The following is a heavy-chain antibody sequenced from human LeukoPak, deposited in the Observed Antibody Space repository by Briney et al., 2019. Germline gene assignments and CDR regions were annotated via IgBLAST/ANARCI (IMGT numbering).Heavy chain of an antibody. V-gene: IGHV3-7*01. CDR1: GFSFNAYW. D-gene: IGHD5-12*01. Sequence: GGSLRLSCAASGFSFNAYWMAWVRQAPGTGLECVANINPAGSETFHVDPVKGRFSISRDHAKNLVYLQMNSLRAEDTAVYYCATFGLVAALDLWGQGTLVTVSS. CDR3: ATFGLVAALDL. CDR2: INPAGSET. J-gene: IGHJ4*02.